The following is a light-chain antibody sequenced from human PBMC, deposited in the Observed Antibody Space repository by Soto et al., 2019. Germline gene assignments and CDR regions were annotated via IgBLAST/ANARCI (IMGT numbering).Light chain of an antibody. J-gene: IGKJ1*01. CDR2: GAS. Sequence: EIVLTQSPGTLSLSPGERATLSCRASQSVSSSYFSWYQQQPGQATRLLIYGASSRTTGIPGMFSGSSSGKDFTITSSRLAPEVSAVYYCQQYGSSPTFGKGTKVDIK. CDR3: QQYGSSPT. CDR1: QSVSSSY. V-gene: IGKV3-20*01.